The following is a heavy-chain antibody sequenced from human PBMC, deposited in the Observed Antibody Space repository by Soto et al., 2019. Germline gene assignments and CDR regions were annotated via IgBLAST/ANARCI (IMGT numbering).Heavy chain of an antibody. CDR3: VSDRGYGHASVPYS. Sequence: QAHLVESGGGVVQPGRSLRLSCAASGFTFTRYGMHWVRQAPGTRLEWVAVISYDGGLQHYADSVKGRFTISRANSKNMVLLQRNSLRAEDTAVYYCVSDRGYGHASVPYSWGQGTLVSVSS. V-gene: IGHV3-30*03. CDR2: ISYDGGLQ. CDR1: GFTFTRYG. J-gene: IGHJ4*02. D-gene: IGHD5-18*01.